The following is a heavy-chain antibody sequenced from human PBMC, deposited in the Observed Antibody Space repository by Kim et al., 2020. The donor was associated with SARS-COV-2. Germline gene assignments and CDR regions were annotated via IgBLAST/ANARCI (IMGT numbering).Heavy chain of an antibody. D-gene: IGHD3-10*01. CDR2: IYYSGST. Sequence: SETLSLTCTVSGGSISSYYWSWIRQPPGKGLEWIGYIYYSGSTNYNPSLKSRVTISVDTSKNQFSLKLSSVTAADTAVYYCARGSDEWGRRIWFGELLPNWFDPWGQGTLVTVSS. J-gene: IGHJ5*02. CDR1: GGSISSYY. V-gene: IGHV4-59*13. CDR3: ARGSDEWGRRIWFGELLPNWFDP.